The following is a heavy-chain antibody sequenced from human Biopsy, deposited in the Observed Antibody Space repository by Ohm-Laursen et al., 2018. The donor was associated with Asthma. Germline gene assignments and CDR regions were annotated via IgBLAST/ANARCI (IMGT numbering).Heavy chain of an antibody. D-gene: IGHD3-22*01. CDR1: GDSFSNYA. V-gene: IGHV1-69*04. J-gene: IGHJ4*02. Sequence: SVKVSCKTSGDSFSNYAISWVRQAPGHGLEWMGTILTKFDITSYAEKFQGRVTITADKFTSTTYMELSRLRSEDTAVYYCARSYDTDSYPVLVLDYWGQGTLVTVSS. CDR2: ILTKFDIT. CDR3: ARSYDTDSYPVLVLDY.